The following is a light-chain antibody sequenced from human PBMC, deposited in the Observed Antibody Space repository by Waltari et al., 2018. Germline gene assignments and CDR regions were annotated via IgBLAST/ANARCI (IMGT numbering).Light chain of an antibody. J-gene: IGLJ1*01. CDR2: DVS. CDR3: SSYTTTNTLV. V-gene: IGLV2-14*03. CDR1: SSDVGAYNY. Sequence: SALTQPASVPGSPGQSITTSCTGTSSDVGAYNYVSWYQPHPGKAPKLMFYDVSHRPSGVSNRFSGSKSGNTASLTISGLQAEDEADYYCSSYTTTNTLVFGTGTKVTVL.